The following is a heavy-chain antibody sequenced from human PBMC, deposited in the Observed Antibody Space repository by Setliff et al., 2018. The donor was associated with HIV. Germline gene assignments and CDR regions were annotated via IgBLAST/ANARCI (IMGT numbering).Heavy chain of an antibody. CDR1: GYTFTNNV. CDR2: IHAGSGDT. J-gene: IGHJ4*02. V-gene: IGHV1-3*01. Sequence: GASVKVSCKASGYTFTNNVIHWVRQAPGQRLEWMGWIHAGSGDTQYSQKFQGRVTITRDTSASTVYMELSSLRSEDTAMYYCARDHPGIAYWGQGTMGTVSS. CDR3: ARDHPGIAY.